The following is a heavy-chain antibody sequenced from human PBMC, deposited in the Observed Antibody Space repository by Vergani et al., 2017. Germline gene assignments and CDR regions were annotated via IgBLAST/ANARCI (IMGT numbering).Heavy chain of an antibody. Sequence: QLQLQESGPGLVKPSETLSLTCTVSGGSISSSSYYWGWIRQPPGKGLEWIGSIYYSGSTYYNPSLKSRVTISVDTSKNQFSLKLSSVTAADTAVYYCARHRLYDSSGYVYWGQGTLVTVSS. CDR3: ARHRLYDSSGYVY. D-gene: IGHD3-22*01. V-gene: IGHV4-39*01. CDR1: GGSISSSSYY. J-gene: IGHJ4*02. CDR2: IYYSGST.